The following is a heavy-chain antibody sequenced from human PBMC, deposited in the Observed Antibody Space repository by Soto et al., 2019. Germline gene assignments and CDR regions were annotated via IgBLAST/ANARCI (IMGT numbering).Heavy chain of an antibody. J-gene: IGHJ6*02. CDR1: GGSMGGYY. Sequence: ETLSLTCTVSGGSMGGYYWSWIRLPPGKPMEWIGYVHDSWGAAYNPSLRSRVAISLDTSKSQFSLSLTSVSATDTAMYYCVRQGYGPLHGLVDVWGQGTTVTVSS. CDR2: VHDSWGA. V-gene: IGHV4-59*08. D-gene: IGHD5-18*01. CDR3: VRQGYGPLHGLVDV.